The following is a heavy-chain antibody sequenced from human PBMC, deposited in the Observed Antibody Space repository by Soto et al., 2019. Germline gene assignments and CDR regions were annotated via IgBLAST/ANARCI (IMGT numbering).Heavy chain of an antibody. Sequence: QVQLQESGPGLVKPSQTLSLTCTVSGGSISSGGYYWSWIRQHPGKGLEWIGYIYYSGSTYYNPSLKSRVTISVYTSKNQFSLQLSSVTAADTAVYYCARADAYYDSSAPPSLDLWGRGTLVTVSS. CDR2: IYYSGST. V-gene: IGHV4-31*03. CDR3: ARADAYYDSSAPPSLDL. J-gene: IGHJ2*01. CDR1: GGSISSGGYY. D-gene: IGHD3-22*01.